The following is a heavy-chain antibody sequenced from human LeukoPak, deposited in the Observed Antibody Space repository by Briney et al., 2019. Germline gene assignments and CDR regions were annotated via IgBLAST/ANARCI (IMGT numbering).Heavy chain of an antibody. CDR2: IYYSGNT. D-gene: IGHD4-23*01. Sequence: SETLSLTCTVSGDSISNDDYYWSWIRQLPGKGLEWIGYIYYSGNTYYHPSLKRRVTMSVDTSHNQFSLNLSSVTAADTAVYFCARRLRGTTVENLGETHYYYYLDVWGKGTTVTVSS. V-gene: IGHV4-31*03. CDR1: GDSISNDDYY. CDR3: ARRLRGTTVENLGETHYYYYLDV. J-gene: IGHJ6*03.